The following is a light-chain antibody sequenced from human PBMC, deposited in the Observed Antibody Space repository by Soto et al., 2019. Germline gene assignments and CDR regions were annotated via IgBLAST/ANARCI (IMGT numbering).Light chain of an antibody. CDR1: QSISSY. J-gene: IGKJ1*01. Sequence: DIQMTQSPSSLSASVGDRVTITCRASQSISSYLNWYQQKPGKAPKRLIYAASSLQSGVPSRFSGSESGTEFTLNISGLQPEDVATYYGQQSYSTPCTFCQGTKVEIK. V-gene: IGKV1-39*01. CDR3: QQSYSTPCT. CDR2: AAS.